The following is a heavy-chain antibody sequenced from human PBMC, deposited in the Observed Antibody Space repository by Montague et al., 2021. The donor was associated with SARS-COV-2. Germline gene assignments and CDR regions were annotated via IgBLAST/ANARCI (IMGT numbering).Heavy chain of an antibody. CDR3: ARGARQSYGFRLGSFDY. CDR1: GGSFSGHY. Sequence: SETLSLTCAVYGGSFSGHYWSWIRQPPGKGLEWIGEINHSGSTNNNPSLKSRVTMSVDTSKNQFSLKLSSVTAADTAVYYCARGARQSYGFRLGSFDYWGQGTLVTVSS. CDR2: INHSGST. J-gene: IGHJ4*02. V-gene: IGHV4-34*01. D-gene: IGHD3-16*02.